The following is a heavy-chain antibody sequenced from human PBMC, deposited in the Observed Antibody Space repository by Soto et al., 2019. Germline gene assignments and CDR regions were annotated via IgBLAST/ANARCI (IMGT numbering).Heavy chain of an antibody. Sequence: EVQLLVSGGGLVQPGGSLRLSCSTSGFTFSTYAMNWDRQAPGKGLEWVSALSGSGGTTYYVDSVRGRFTISRDNPKNSLCLQMSSLRAEDPSLYYCATQRTGYVSGSETFYFVFGGQGTLVIVSS. CDR1: GFTFSTYA. V-gene: IGHV3-23*01. D-gene: IGHD3-10*01. CDR3: ATQRTGYVSGSETFYFVF. J-gene: IGHJ4*02. CDR2: LSGSGGTT.